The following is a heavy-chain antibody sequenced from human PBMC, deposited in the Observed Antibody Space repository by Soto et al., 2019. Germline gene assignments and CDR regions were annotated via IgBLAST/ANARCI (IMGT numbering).Heavy chain of an antibody. CDR2: INSDGSST. CDR3: ARDPLYNWNYVSWGWFDP. J-gene: IGHJ5*02. V-gene: IGHV3-74*01. D-gene: IGHD1-7*01. CDR1: GFTFSSYW. Sequence: EVQLVESGGGLVQPGGSLRLSCAASGFTFSSYWMHWFRQAPGKGLVWVSRINSDGSSTSYADSVKGRFTISRDNAKNSLYLQMNSLRAEDTAVYYCARDPLYNWNYVSWGWFDPWGQGTLVTVSS.